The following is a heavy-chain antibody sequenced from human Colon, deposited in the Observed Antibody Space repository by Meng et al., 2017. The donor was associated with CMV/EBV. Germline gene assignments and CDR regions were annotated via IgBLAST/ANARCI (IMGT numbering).Heavy chain of an antibody. CDR1: GNTFNTSW. CDR3: ARRAYSYEVDP. D-gene: IGHD5-18*01. J-gene: IGHJ5*02. Sequence: CKGSGNTFNTSWIGWVRQMPGRGLEWMGTIYPGDSDTRYSPSFQGQVTMSVDKSINTAYLQWNSLKASDTAMYYCARRAYSYEVDPWGQGTLVTVSS. V-gene: IGHV5-51*01. CDR2: IYPGDSDT.